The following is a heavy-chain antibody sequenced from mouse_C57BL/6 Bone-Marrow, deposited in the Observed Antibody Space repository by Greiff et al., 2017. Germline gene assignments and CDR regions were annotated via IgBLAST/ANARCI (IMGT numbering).Heavy chain of an antibody. CDR3: VRRSNRAMDD. J-gene: IGHJ4*01. V-gene: IGHV10-1*01. D-gene: IGHD2-5*01. CDR2: IRSKSNNYAT. CDR1: GFSFNTYA. Sequence: EVQLVESGGGLVQPKGSLKLSCAASGFSFNTYAMNWVRQAPGKGLEWVARIRSKSNNYATYYADSVKDRFTISRDDSESMLYLQMNNLKTEDTAMYYCVRRSNRAMDDWGQGTSVTVSS.